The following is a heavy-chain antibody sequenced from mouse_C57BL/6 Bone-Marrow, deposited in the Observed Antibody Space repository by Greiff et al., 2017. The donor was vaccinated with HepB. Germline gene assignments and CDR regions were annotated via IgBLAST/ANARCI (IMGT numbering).Heavy chain of an antibody. CDR3: ARYAYGSLDY. CDR1: GFTFTDYY. D-gene: IGHD1-1*01. J-gene: IGHJ2*01. V-gene: IGHV7-3*01. CDR2: IRNKANGYTT. Sequence: EVMLVESGGGLVQPGGSLSLSCAASGFTFTDYYMSWVRQPPGKALEWLGFIRNKANGYTTEYSASVKGRFTISRDNSQSILYLQMNARRAEDSATYYCARYAYGSLDYWGQGTTLTVSS.